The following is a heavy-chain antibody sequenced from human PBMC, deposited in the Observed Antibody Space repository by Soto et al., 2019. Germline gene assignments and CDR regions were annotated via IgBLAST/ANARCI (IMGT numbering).Heavy chain of an antibody. J-gene: IGHJ5*02. D-gene: IGHD5-18*01. CDR3: AREHVDTAMVSGVWFDP. CDR2: IYHSGST. CDR1: GGSISSGGYS. V-gene: IGHV4-30-2*01. Sequence: SETLSLTCAVSGGSISSGGYSWSWIRQPPGKGLEWIGYIYHSGSTYYNPSLKNRVTISVDRSKNQFSLKLSSVTAADTAVYYCAREHVDTAMVSGVWFDPWGQGTLVTVSS.